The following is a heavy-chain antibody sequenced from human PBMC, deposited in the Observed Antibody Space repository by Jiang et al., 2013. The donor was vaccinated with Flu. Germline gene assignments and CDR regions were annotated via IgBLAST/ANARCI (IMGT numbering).Heavy chain of an antibody. CDR1: GGSISSYY. CDR3: ARRVAGTPSYYYYYYGMDV. CDR2: IYYSGST. V-gene: IGHV4-59*08. J-gene: IGHJ6*02. Sequence: GSGLVKPSETLSLTCTVSGGSISSYYWSWIRQPPGKGLEWIGYIYYSGSTNYNPSLKSRVTISVDTSKNQFSLKLSSVTAADTAVYYCARRVAGTPSYYYYYYGMDVWGQGTTVTVSS. D-gene: IGHD6-19*01.